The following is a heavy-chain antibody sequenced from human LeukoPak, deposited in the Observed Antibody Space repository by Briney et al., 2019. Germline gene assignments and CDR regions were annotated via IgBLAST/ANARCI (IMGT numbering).Heavy chain of an antibody. J-gene: IGHJ4*02. D-gene: IGHD3-16*01. CDR3: ARTEYELLGDL. Sequence: GESLKISCKGSGYNFTTYFIGWVRQMPGKGLEWVGVIKPDDSHSIYNPSFQGHVTISADKSIGTAYLQWNSLKASDTAMYYCARTEYELLGDLWGQGTLVTVSS. CDR1: GYNFTTYF. V-gene: IGHV5-51*01. CDR2: IKPDDSHS.